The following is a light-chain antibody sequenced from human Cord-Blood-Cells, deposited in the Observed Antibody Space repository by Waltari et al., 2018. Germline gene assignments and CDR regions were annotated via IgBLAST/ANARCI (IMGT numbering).Light chain of an antibody. V-gene: IGLV3-19*01. J-gene: IGLJ3*02. Sequence: SSELTQDPAVSVALGQTVRITCQGDSLRSYYASWYQQKPGQAPVLVIYGKHNRRSGIQDRFSCASSGNTASLTITGAQAEDEADYYCNTRDSSGNHLVFGGGTKLTVL. CDR1: SLRSYY. CDR2: GKH. CDR3: NTRDSSGNHLV.